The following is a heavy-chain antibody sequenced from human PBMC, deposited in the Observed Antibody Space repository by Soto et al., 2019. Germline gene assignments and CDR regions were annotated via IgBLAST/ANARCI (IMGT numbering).Heavy chain of an antibody. CDR2: ISSSGSTI. CDR3: AGDPPATRHGMDV. Sequence: GGSLRLSCAASGFTFSDYYMSWIRQAPGKGLEWVSYISSSGSTIYYADSVKGRFTISRDNAKNSLYLQMNSLRAEDTAVYYCAGDPPATRHGMDVWGQGTTVTVSS. V-gene: IGHV3-11*01. CDR1: GFTFSDYY. J-gene: IGHJ6*02.